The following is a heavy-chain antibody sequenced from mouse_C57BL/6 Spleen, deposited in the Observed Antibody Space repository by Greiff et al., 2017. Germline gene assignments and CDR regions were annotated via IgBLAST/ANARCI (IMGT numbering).Heavy chain of an antibody. CDR2: INPSSGYT. CDR3: ARSDLTTVVANAMDY. D-gene: IGHD1-1*01. V-gene: IGHV1-4*01. J-gene: IGHJ4*01. Sequence: VQVVESGAELARPGASVKMSCKASGYTFTSYTMHWVKQRPGQGLEWIGYINPSSGYTKYNQKFKDKATLTADKSSSTAYMQLSSLTSEDSAVYYCARSDLTTVVANAMDYWGQGTSVTVSS. CDR1: GYTFTSYT.